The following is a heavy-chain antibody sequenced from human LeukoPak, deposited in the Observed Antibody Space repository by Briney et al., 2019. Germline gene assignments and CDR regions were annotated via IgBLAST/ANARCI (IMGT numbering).Heavy chain of an antibody. CDR2: ISYDGGET. Sequence: GGSLRLSCVASGFTFGDYAMQWVRQGPGKGQEWVGRISYDGGETNYGDSKKGRFTISRDNSKSSLYLQMNRLTSDDTAVYFCSTWACHRNFDVWGQGTMVSVSS. D-gene: IGHD1-26*01. J-gene: IGHJ6*02. CDR1: GFTFGDYA. V-gene: IGHV3-43*01. CDR3: STWACHRNFDV.